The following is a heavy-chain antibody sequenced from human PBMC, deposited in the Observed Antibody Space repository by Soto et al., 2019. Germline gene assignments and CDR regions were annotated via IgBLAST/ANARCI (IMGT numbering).Heavy chain of an antibody. CDR2: ISGSGGTT. CDR1: GFTFSSYA. V-gene: IGHV3-23*01. J-gene: IGHJ5*01. Sequence: EVQLLESGGGLVQPGGSLSLSCAASGFTFSSYAMSWVRQAPGKGLEWVSGISGSGGTTYHADSVKGRFTISRDNPQNTLFLQMNSLRAEDTAVYYCAKDAIAHTQWGIFDFWGQGALVNVSS. D-gene: IGHD3-16*01. CDR3: AKDAIAHTQWGIFDF.